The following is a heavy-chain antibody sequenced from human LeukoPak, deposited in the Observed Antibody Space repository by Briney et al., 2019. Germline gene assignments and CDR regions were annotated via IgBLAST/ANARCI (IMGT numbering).Heavy chain of an antibody. CDR3: AGGYYYDSSGKKGNWFDP. Sequence: SETLSLTCAVYGGSFSGYYWSLIRQPPGKGLEWIGEINHSGSTNYNPSLKSRVTISVDTSKNQFSLKLSSVTAADTAVYYCAGGYYYDSSGKKGNWFDPWGQGTLVTVSS. V-gene: IGHV4-34*01. CDR2: INHSGST. CDR1: GGSFSGYY. J-gene: IGHJ5*02. D-gene: IGHD3-22*01.